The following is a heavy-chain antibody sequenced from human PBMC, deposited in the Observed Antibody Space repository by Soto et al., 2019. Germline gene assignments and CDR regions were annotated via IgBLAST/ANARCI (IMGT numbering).Heavy chain of an antibody. V-gene: IGHV3-11*01. CDR2: ISSSGSTI. CDR3: ARDPRHCSGGSCYKGLVDY. Sequence: GGSLRLSCAASGFTFSDYYMSWIRQAPGKGLEWVSYISSSGSTIYYADSVKGRFTISRDNAKNSLYLQMNSLRAEDTAVYYCARDPRHCSGGSCYKGLVDYWGQGTLVTVSS. D-gene: IGHD2-15*01. J-gene: IGHJ4*02. CDR1: GFTFSDYY.